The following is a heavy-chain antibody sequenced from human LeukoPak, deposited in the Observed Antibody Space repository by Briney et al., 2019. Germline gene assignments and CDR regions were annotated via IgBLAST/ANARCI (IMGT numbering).Heavy chain of an antibody. CDR2: ISSSGSTI. J-gene: IGHJ4*02. CDR3: ARDSAGSGSCVGYFEY. V-gene: IGHV3-48*03. Sequence: PGGSLRLSCAASGFTFSSYEMNWVRQAPGKGLEWVSYISSSGSTIYYADSVKGRFTISRDNAKNLLYLQMNSLRAEDTAVYYCARDSAGSGSCVGYFEYWGQGTLVTVSS. D-gene: IGHD3-10*01. CDR1: GFTFSSYE.